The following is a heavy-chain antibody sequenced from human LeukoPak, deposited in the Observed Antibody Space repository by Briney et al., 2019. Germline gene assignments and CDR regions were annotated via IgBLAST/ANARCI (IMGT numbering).Heavy chain of an antibody. V-gene: IGHV3-7*01. Sequence: GGSLRLSCEASAFTFSSYWMSWVRQAPGKGLEWVANMKEDGGEINYVDSVKGRLTISRDNAKNSLFLQMNSLRVEDTAVYYCSRDRGYFTFDYLGQGALVTVSS. D-gene: IGHD3-10*01. CDR1: AFTFSSYW. CDR3: SRDRGYFTFDY. CDR2: MKEDGGEI. J-gene: IGHJ4*02.